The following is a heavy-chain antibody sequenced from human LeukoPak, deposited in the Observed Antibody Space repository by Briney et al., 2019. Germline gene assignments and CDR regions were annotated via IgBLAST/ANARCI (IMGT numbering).Heavy chain of an antibody. CDR1: GGTFSSSA. V-gene: IGHV1-69*13. Sequence: SVKVSCKASGGTFSSSAISWVRQAPGQGLEWMGGIIPIFGTANYAHKFQGRVTITADESTSTAYMELSSLRSEDTAVYYCARDGPLVGAGGYWGQGTLVTVSS. CDR3: ARDGPLVGAGGY. J-gene: IGHJ4*02. D-gene: IGHD1-26*01. CDR2: IIPIFGTA.